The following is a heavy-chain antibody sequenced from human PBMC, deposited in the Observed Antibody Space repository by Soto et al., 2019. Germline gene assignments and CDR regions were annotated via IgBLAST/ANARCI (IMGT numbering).Heavy chain of an antibody. V-gene: IGHV3-23*01. CDR3: AKVPARAGYYDSRGDYYYYYGMDV. CDR2: ISGSGGST. D-gene: IGHD3-22*01. Sequence: GGSLRLSCAASGFTFSSYAMSWVRQAPGKGLEWVSAISGSGGSTYYADSVKGRFTISRDNSKNTLYLQMNSLRAEDTAVYYCAKVPARAGYYDSRGDYYYYYGMDVWAKGPRSPSP. CDR1: GFTFSSYA. J-gene: IGHJ6*02.